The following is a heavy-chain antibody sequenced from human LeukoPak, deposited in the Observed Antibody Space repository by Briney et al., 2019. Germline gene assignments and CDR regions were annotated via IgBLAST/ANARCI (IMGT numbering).Heavy chain of an antibody. V-gene: IGHV3-23*01. J-gene: IGHJ4*02. CDR1: GFTFSSYG. Sequence: GGSLRLSCAASGFTFSSYGMHWVRQAPGKGLEWVSATSGSGTNKHYADSVKGRFTISRDNSKNTLYLLMNSLRADDTAVYYCATVGGAWAEKTHWGQGTLVTVSS. CDR3: ATVGGAWAEKTH. CDR2: TSGSGTNK. D-gene: IGHD3-16*01.